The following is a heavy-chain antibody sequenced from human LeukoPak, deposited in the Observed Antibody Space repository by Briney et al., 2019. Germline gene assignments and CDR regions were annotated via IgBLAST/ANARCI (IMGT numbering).Heavy chain of an antibody. Sequence: PSETLSLTCTVSGGSISRTNYYWGWIRQPPGKGLEWIGSFYYSGSTYYNASLRSRVTISVDTSKNQFSLKLSSVTAADTAVYYCARPSQDSGDYAFDYWGQGTLVTVSS. CDR1: GGSISRTNYY. CDR3: ARPSQDSGDYAFDY. CDR2: FYYSGST. V-gene: IGHV4-39*07. J-gene: IGHJ4*02. D-gene: IGHD4-17*01.